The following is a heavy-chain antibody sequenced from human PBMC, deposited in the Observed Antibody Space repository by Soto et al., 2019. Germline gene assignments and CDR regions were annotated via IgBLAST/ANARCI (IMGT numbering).Heavy chain of an antibody. Sequence: SETLSLTCAVYGGSFSGYYWSWIRQPPGKGLEWIGEINHSGSTNYNPSLKSRVTISVDTSKNQFSLKLSSVTAADTAVYYCARVAVAGTFGNDYWGQDTLVTVSS. J-gene: IGHJ4*02. D-gene: IGHD6-19*01. V-gene: IGHV4-34*01. CDR3: ARVAVAGTFGNDY. CDR1: GGSFSGYY. CDR2: INHSGST.